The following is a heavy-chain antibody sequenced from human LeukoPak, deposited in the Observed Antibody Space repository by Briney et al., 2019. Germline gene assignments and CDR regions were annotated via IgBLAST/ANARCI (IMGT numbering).Heavy chain of an antibody. J-gene: IGHJ1*01. V-gene: IGHV1-18*01. CDR3: AGIAAAGIYFQH. CDR2: ISAYNGNT. Sequence: ASVKVSCKASGYTFTSYGISWVRQAPGQGLEWMGWISAYNGNTNYAQKLQGRVTMTTDTSTSTAYMELRSLGSDDTAVYYCAGIAAAGIYFQHWGQGTLVTVSS. CDR1: GYTFTSYG. D-gene: IGHD6-13*01.